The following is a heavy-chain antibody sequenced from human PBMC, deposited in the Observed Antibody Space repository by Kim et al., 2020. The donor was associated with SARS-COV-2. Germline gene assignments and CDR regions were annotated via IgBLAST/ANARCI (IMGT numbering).Heavy chain of an antibody. CDR1: GFTFTNYA. Sequence: GGSLRLSCAASGFTFTNYAMSWVRQAPGKGLEWVSTLSAGVGRTFYADSVKGRFTISKDTSKNTLYLQMNSLRAEDTAVYYCASRVSTGTTYYWGQGTLVTVSS. D-gene: IGHD1-1*01. V-gene: IGHV3-23*01. CDR2: LSAGVGRT. CDR3: ASRVSTGTTYY. J-gene: IGHJ4*02.